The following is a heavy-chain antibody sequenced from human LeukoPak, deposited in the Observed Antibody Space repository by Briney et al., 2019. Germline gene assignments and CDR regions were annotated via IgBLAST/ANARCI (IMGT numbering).Heavy chain of an antibody. CDR3: ARDSWDYIAMDV. CDR2: VHHTGSA. CDR1: GISLSTYY. J-gene: IGHJ6*02. V-gene: IGHV4-59*01. Sequence: SETLSLTCTVSGISLSTYYWSWVRQPPGKELEWIGYVHHTGSADYNPSLKSRVTISLDMSKSQFSLKLTSATAADTAVYYCARDSWDYIAMDVWGPGTTVTVSS. D-gene: IGHD4/OR15-4a*01.